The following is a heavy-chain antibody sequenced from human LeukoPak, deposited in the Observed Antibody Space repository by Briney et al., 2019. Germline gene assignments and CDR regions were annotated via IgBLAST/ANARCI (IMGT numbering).Heavy chain of an antibody. D-gene: IGHD3-16*01. CDR1: GFTFSSFG. V-gene: IGHV3-30*02. CDR3: ARDREVSC. J-gene: IGHJ4*02. Sequence: GGSLRLSCAASGFTFSSFGMHWVRQAPGKGLEWVAFIRYDGSKKYYADSVKGRFTFSRDNSKNTLYLQMNSLRAEDTAVYYCARDREVSCWGQGTLVTVSS. CDR2: IRYDGSKK.